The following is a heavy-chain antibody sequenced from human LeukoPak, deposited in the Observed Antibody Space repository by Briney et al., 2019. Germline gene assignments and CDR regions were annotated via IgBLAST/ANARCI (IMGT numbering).Heavy chain of an antibody. CDR2: ISYDGSNK. J-gene: IGHJ1*01. Sequence: GSLRLSCAASGFTFSSYGMHWVRQAPGKGLGWVAVISYDGSNKYYADSVKGRFTISRDNSKNTLYLQMNSLRAEDTAVYYCAKEPYCSSTSCIGEYFQRWGQGTLVTVSS. D-gene: IGHD2-2*01. CDR1: GFTFSSYG. V-gene: IGHV3-30*18. CDR3: AKEPYCSSTSCIGEYFQR.